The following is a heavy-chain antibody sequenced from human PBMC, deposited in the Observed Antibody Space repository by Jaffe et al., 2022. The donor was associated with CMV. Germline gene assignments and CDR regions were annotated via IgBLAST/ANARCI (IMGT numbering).Heavy chain of an antibody. J-gene: IGHJ4*02. Sequence: EVQLVESGGGLVQPGGSLRLSCAASGFTFSSYSMNWVRQAPGKGLEWVSYISSSSSTIYYADSVKGRFTISRDNAKNSLYLQMNSLRDEDTAVYYCARDLIWDFVVVPAAIDYFDYWGQGTLVTVSS. CDR1: GFTFSSYS. CDR3: ARDLIWDFVVVPAAIDYFDY. CDR2: ISSSSSTI. V-gene: IGHV3-48*02. D-gene: IGHD2-2*02.